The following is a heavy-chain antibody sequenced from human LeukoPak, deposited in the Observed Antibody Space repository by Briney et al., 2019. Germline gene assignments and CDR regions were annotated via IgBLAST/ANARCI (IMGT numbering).Heavy chain of an antibody. CDR1: GFTFSSYE. CDR3: ARGLGGSGSYYNEQSDFVY. D-gene: IGHD3-10*01. Sequence: PGGSLRLSCAASGFTFSSYEMNWVRQAPGKGLEWVSYISSSGSTIYYADSVKGRFTISRDNAKNSLYLQMNSLRAEDTAVYYCARGLGGSGSYYNEQSDFVYWGQGTLVTVSS. V-gene: IGHV3-48*03. J-gene: IGHJ4*02. CDR2: ISSSGSTI.